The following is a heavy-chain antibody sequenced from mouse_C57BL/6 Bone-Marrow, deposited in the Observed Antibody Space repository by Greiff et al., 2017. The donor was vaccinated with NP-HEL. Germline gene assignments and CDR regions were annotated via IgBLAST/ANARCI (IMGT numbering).Heavy chain of an antibody. CDR3: AREESSNAMDY. CDR2: ISDGGSYT. J-gene: IGHJ4*01. Sequence: EVQRVESGGGLVKPGGSLKLSCAASGFTFSSYAMSWVRQTPEKRLEWVATISDGGSYTYYPDNVKGRFTISRDNAKNNLYLQMSHLKSEDTAMYYCAREESSNAMDYWGQGTSVTVSS. D-gene: IGHD1-3*01. CDR1: GFTFSSYA. V-gene: IGHV5-4*01.